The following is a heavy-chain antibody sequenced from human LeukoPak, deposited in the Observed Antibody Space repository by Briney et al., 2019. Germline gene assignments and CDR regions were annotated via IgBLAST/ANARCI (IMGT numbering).Heavy chain of an antibody. V-gene: IGHV3-23*01. CDR3: ASGYYDFWSGYYIEDY. Sequence: PGGSLRLSCAASGFTFSSYAMSWVRQAPGKGLEWVSAISGSGGSTYYADSVKGRFTISRDNSKNTLYLQMNSLRAEDTAVYYCASGYYDFWSGYYIEDYWGQGTLVTVSS. CDR1: GFTFSSYA. D-gene: IGHD3-3*01. CDR2: ISGSGGST. J-gene: IGHJ4*02.